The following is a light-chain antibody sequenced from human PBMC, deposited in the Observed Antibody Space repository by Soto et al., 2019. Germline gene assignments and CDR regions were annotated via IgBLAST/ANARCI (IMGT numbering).Light chain of an antibody. CDR3: QQYNSDPIT. Sequence: DIQMTQSPSTLSASVGDRVTITCRASQSISNWLAWYQHKPGKAPKFLIYKASNLESGVPSRFSGSGSGTEFTLTISSLQPDDFATDYCQQYNSDPITFGQGTRLEIK. CDR1: QSISNW. CDR2: KAS. J-gene: IGKJ5*01. V-gene: IGKV1-5*03.